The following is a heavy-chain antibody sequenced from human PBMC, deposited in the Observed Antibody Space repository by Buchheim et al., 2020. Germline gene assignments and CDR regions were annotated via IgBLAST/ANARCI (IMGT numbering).Heavy chain of an antibody. CDR2: ITSSSTYT. Sequence: QVQLVESGGGLVKPGGSLRLSCAASGFTFNAYYMTWIRQAPGRGLEWVSSITSSSTYTNYADSVKGRFTISRDNAKHSLSLQMDSLRAEDTAVYYCARDIYCTRASCNRGSVIFHYWGQGAL. J-gene: IGHJ4*02. CDR1: GFTFNAYY. CDR3: ARDIYCTRASCNRGSVIFHY. D-gene: IGHD2-2*02. V-gene: IGHV3-11*06.